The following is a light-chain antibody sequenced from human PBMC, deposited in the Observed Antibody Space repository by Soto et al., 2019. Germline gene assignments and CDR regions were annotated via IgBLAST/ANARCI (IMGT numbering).Light chain of an antibody. Sequence: EIVLTQSPGTLSLSPGERATLSCRASQSVSSSYLAWYQKKPGQAPRLLIYGASSRATGIPDRFSGSGSGTDFTLTISRLEHEDVAVDYCQLYGSSPRTFGQGTKVEIK. V-gene: IGKV3-20*01. CDR3: QLYGSSPRT. CDR2: GAS. J-gene: IGKJ1*01. CDR1: QSVSSSY.